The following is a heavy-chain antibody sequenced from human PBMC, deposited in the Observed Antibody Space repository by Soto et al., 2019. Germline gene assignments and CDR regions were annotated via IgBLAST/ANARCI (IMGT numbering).Heavy chain of an antibody. Sequence: QVQLVQSGAEVKKPGASVKVSCKASGYTFTSYDINWVRQATGQGLEWMGWMNPNSGNTGYAQKFESRITLTRNTSLSTAYMDLSSLSSEDTALYYCNGYSYGGVDYWGQGTLVTVSS. CDR1: GYTFTSYD. CDR3: NGYSYGGVDY. V-gene: IGHV1-8*01. CDR2: MNPNSGNT. J-gene: IGHJ4*02. D-gene: IGHD5-18*01.